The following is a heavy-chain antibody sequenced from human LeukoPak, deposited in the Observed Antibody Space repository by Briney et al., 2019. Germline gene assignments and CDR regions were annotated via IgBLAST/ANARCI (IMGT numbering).Heavy chain of an antibody. J-gene: IGHJ4*02. V-gene: IGHV3-21*01. CDR1: GFTFSSYS. CDR3: ARGEGVVVVTAIRDFDY. Sequence: GGSLRLSCAASGFTFSSYSMSWVRQAPGKGLEWVSSISSSSSYIYYADSVKGRFTISRDNAKNSLYLQMNSLRAEDTAVYYCARGEGVVVVTAIRDFDYWGQGTLVTVSS. D-gene: IGHD2-21*02. CDR2: ISSSSSYI.